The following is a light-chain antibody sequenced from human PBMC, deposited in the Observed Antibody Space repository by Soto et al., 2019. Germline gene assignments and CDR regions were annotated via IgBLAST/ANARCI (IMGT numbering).Light chain of an antibody. V-gene: IGLV2-23*01. CDR1: ISDVGSSNL. Sequence: ALAQPASVSGSPGQSITISCAGSISDVGSSNLVSWYQQHPGKVPKLIIYEGNRRPSGVSSRFSGSNSGKTASLTISGLQAEDEADYYCCSYVGARRYVFVIGTKVTVL. J-gene: IGLJ1*01. CDR2: EGN. CDR3: CSYVGARRYV.